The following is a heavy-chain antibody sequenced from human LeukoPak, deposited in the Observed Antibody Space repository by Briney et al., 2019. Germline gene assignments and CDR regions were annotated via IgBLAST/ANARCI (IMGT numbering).Heavy chain of an antibody. CDR3: ARDPGDYGGNPYYSDY. CDR1: GFTFSTYT. CDR2: ITGSSSYI. V-gene: IGHV3-21*01. Sequence: GGSLRLSCAASGFTFSTYTINWVRQAPGKGLEWVSSITGSSSYIYYADSVKGRFTISRDNAKNSLYLQMDSLRVEDTAVYYCARDPGDYGGNPYYSDYWGQGTLVTVSS. J-gene: IGHJ4*02. D-gene: IGHD4-23*01.